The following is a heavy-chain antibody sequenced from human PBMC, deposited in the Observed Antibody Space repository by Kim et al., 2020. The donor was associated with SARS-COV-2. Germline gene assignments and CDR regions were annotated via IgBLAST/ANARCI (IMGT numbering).Heavy chain of an antibody. J-gene: IGHJ3*02. CDR2: IFSGGST. CDR1: GFTVSTND. V-gene: IGHV3-66*01. Sequence: GGSLRLSCAASGFTVSTNDMTWVRLAPGKGLEWVSVIFSGGSTYYADSLKGRFSISRDKSKNTLNLLMNGLRAEDSAVYYCAKLGGYGFAIWGQGARVTVSS. D-gene: IGHD3-16*01. CDR3: AKLGGYGFAI.